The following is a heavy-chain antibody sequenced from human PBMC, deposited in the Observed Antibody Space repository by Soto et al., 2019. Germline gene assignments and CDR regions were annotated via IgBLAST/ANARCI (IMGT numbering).Heavy chain of an antibody. CDR2: IIPIFGTA. D-gene: IGHD3-22*01. CDR3: ARDGGYYYDSSGAIYGMDV. Sequence: ASVKVSCKASGGTFSSYAISWVRQAPGQGLEWMGGIIPIFGTANYAQKFQGRVTITADESTSTAYMELSSLRSEDTAVYYCARDGGYYYDSSGAIYGMDVWGQGTTVTVS. J-gene: IGHJ6*02. V-gene: IGHV1-69*13. CDR1: GGTFSSYA.